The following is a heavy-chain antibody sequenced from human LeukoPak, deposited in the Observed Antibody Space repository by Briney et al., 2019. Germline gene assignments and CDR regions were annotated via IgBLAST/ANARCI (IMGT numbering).Heavy chain of an antibody. D-gene: IGHD3-22*01. Sequence: ASVKVSCKASGYTFTCYGISRVRQAPGQGLEWTGSISAYNGNTNYAQKLQGRVTMTTDTSTSTAYMELSSLRSEDTAVYYCARGRDYDSSGYVYYYYYYGMDVWGQGTTVTVSS. J-gene: IGHJ6*02. V-gene: IGHV1-18*01. CDR2: ISAYNGNT. CDR3: ARGRDYDSSGYVYYYYYYGMDV. CDR1: GYTFTCYG.